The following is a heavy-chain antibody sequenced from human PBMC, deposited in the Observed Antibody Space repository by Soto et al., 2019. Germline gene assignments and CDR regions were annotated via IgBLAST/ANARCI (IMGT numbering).Heavy chain of an antibody. CDR1: GFTFRSYG. Sequence: GGSLRLSCAASGFTFRSYGMHWVRQAPGKGLEWVALISNDGNNKYYVDSVKGRFTISRDNSKNTLSLQMDSLKLSSVTAADTAVYYCARLHIPGGYYFDYWGQGTLVTVSS. CDR2: ISNDGNNK. D-gene: IGHD2-21*01. CDR3: ARLHIPGGYYFDY. J-gene: IGHJ4*02. V-gene: IGHV3-30*03.